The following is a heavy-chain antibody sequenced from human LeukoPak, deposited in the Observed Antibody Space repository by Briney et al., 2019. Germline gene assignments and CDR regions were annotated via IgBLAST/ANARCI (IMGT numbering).Heavy chain of an antibody. CDR2: ISSSSSYI. CDR3: ARNGYYDFWSGYPDY. Sequence: GGSLRLSCAASGFTFSSYSMNWVRQAPGKGLEWVSSISSSSSYIYYADSVKGRFTISRDNAKNSLYLQMNSLRAEDTAVYYCARNGYYDFWSGYPDYSGQGTLVTVSS. D-gene: IGHD3-3*01. J-gene: IGHJ4*02. V-gene: IGHV3-21*01. CDR1: GFTFSSYS.